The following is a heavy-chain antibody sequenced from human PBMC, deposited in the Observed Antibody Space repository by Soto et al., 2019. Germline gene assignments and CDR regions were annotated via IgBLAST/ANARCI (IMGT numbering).Heavy chain of an antibody. Sequence: SETLSLTCPVSGGSISTYYWNWIRQPPGKGLEWIGYIYYSRSTNYNPSLKSRVSISGDTSKNQLSLKLSSVTAADTAVYYCARSTGYGDSYFDYWGLGTLVTVSS. CDR3: ARSTGYGDSYFDY. CDR2: IYYSRST. CDR1: GGSISTYY. J-gene: IGHJ4*02. D-gene: IGHD4-17*01. V-gene: IGHV4-59*01.